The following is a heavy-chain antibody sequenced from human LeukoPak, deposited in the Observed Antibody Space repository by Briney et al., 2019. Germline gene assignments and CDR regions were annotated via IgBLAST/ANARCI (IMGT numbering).Heavy chain of an antibody. D-gene: IGHD5/OR15-5a*01. J-gene: IGHJ4*02. Sequence: PGGSLRLSCVASGFTFSSYAMSWVRQAPGKGLEWVSVIRDSGDYAYYAASVTGRFTISRDNSKNTLFLQLNSLRAEYTAVYFCAKDSSIWIYCPSCVRSPFDYWGQGTLVTVSS. CDR2: IRDSGDYA. CDR3: AKDSSIWIYCPSCVRSPFDY. V-gene: IGHV3-23*01. CDR1: GFTFSSYA.